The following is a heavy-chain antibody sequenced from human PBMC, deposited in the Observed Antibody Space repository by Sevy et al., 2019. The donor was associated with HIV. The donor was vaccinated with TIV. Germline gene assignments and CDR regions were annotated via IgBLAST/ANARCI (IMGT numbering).Heavy chain of an antibody. CDR1: GYTLTSHY. J-gene: IGHJ6*03. D-gene: IGHD6-13*01. Sequence: ASVKVSCKASGYTLTSHYMHWERQAPGRGLEWMGISNPSGAYTRYAQKFQGRVIMTRDTSTSTAYMELSSLRSDDTAVYYCASLAAASGLDYMDVWGKGTTVTVSS. CDR3: ASLAAASGLDYMDV. V-gene: IGHV1-46*01. CDR2: SNPSGAYT.